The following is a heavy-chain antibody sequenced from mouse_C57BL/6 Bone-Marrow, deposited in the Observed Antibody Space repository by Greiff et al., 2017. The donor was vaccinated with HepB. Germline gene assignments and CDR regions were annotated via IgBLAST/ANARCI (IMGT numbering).Heavy chain of an antibody. CDR2: IHPSDSDN. D-gene: IGHD1-1*01. CDR1: GYTFTSYW. J-gene: IGHJ3*01. Sequence: VQLQQPGAELVKPGASVKVSCKASGYTFTSYWMHWVKQRPGQGLEWIGRIHPSDSDNNYNQKFKGKATLTVDKSSSTAYMQLSSLTSEDSAVYYCATHYYGSSYWFAYWGQGTLVTVSA. V-gene: IGHV1-74*01. CDR3: ATHYYGSSYWFAY.